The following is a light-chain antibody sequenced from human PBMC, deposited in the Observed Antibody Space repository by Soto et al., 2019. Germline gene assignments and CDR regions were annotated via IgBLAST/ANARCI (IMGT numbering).Light chain of an antibody. J-gene: IGKJ5*01. Sequence: DIQMSQSPSSLSASVGDRVTITCRAAESISRHLNWYQQKPGRAPDLLIYAASTLQNGVPSRFTGSGFGTEFTLTITGLQLEDFATYYCQQDYSTLATFGQGTRLEIK. CDR3: QQDYSTLAT. V-gene: IGKV1-39*01. CDR1: ESISRH. CDR2: AAS.